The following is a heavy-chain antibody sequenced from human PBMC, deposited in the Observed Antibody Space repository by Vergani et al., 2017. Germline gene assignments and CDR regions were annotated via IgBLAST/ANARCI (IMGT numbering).Heavy chain of an antibody. CDR3: ARGRGYCSSTSCYTLRYAFDI. Sequence: QVQLQESGPGLVKPSETLSLTCTVSGGSISSGDYYWSWIRQPXGKGLEWIGYIYYSGSTYYNPSLKSRVTISVETSKNQFSLKLSSVTAADTAVYYCARGRGYCSSTSCYTLRYAFDIWGQGTMVTVSS. V-gene: IGHV4-30-4*01. D-gene: IGHD2-2*02. CDR2: IYYSGST. CDR1: GGSISSGDYY. J-gene: IGHJ3*02.